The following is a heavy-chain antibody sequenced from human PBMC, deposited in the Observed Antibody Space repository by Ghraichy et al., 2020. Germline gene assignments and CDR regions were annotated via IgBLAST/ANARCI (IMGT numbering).Heavy chain of an antibody. J-gene: IGHJ4*02. V-gene: IGHV4-59*01. D-gene: IGHD4-17*01. CDR3: ARDRGRGDPLDY. CDR2: IYYSGST. Sequence: SETLSLTCTVSGGSISSYYWSWIRQPPGKGLEWIGYIYYSGSTNYNPSLKSRVTISVDTSKNQFSLKLSSVTAADTAVYYCARDRGRGDPLDYWGQGTLVTVSS. CDR1: GGSISSYY.